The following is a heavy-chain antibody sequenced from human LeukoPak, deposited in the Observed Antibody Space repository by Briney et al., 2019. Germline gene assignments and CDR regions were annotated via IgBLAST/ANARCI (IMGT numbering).Heavy chain of an antibody. D-gene: IGHD3-9*01. J-gene: IGHJ4*02. CDR2: INHSGST. CDR1: GGSFSGYY. V-gene: IGHV4-34*01. CDR3: ARGILLRYFVPYYFDY. Sequence: SETLSLTCAVYGGSFSGYYWSWIRQPPGKGLEWIGEINHSGSTNYNPSLKSRVTISVDTSKNQFSLKLGSVTAADTAVYYCARGILLRYFVPYYFDYWGQGTLVTVSS.